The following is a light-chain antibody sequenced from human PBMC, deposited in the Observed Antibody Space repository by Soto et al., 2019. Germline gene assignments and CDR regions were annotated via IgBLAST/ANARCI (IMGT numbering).Light chain of an antibody. CDR1: SGDIGLYNF. J-gene: IGLJ1*01. CDR2: DVN. V-gene: IGLV2-14*03. Sequence: QSVLTQPASVSGSPGQSITISCTGSSGDIGLYNFVSWYQQHPGRAPKLMIYDVNNRPSGVSDRFSGSKSGNTASLTISGLQAEDEADYYCCSYTSSPAYVFGSGTKVTVL. CDR3: CSYTSSPAYV.